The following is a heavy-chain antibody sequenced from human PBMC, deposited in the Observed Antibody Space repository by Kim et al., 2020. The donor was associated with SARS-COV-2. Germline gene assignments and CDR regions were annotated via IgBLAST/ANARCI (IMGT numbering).Heavy chain of an antibody. D-gene: IGHD5-12*01. J-gene: IGHJ4*02. CDR3: ARDVEMATTDY. CDR2: ISSSSYI. CDR1: GFTFSSYS. V-gene: IGHV3-21*01. Sequence: GGSLRLSCAASGFTFSSYSMNWVRQAPGKGLEWVSSISSSSYIYYADSVKGRFTISRDNAKNSLYLQMNSLRAEDTAVYYCARDVEMATTDYWGQGTLVTVSS.